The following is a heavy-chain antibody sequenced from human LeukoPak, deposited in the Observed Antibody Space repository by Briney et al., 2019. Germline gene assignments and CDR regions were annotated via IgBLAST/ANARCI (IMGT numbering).Heavy chain of an antibody. Sequence: GGSLRLSCAASGFTFSSYAMSWVRQAPGKGLEWVSGISGSGGSTSYADSVKGRFTISRDNSKNTLYLQMNSLRAEDTAVYYCARDPGGYSYGYEVDYWGQGTLVTVSS. J-gene: IGHJ4*02. V-gene: IGHV3-23*01. D-gene: IGHD5-18*01. CDR1: GFTFSSYA. CDR2: ISGSGGST. CDR3: ARDPGGYSYGYEVDY.